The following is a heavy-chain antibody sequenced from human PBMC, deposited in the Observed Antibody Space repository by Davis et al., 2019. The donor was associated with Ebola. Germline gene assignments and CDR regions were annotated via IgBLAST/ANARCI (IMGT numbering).Heavy chain of an antibody. CDR3: AKLSCTSTSCYTGNYYYYYGIDV. CDR2: IGGNGGYT. CDR1: GFTFTNYA. Sequence: GESLKISCAASGFTFTNYAMSWVRQPPGRGLDWVSTIGGNGGYTYYADSVKGRLTISRDNSKNTLYLQMNSLRAEDTATYYCAKLSCTSTSCYTGNYYYYYGIDVWGQGTTVTVSS. V-gene: IGHV3-23*01. J-gene: IGHJ6*02. D-gene: IGHD2-2*02.